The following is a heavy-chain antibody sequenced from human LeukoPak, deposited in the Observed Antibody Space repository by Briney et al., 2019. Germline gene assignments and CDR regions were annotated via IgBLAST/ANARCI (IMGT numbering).Heavy chain of an antibody. CDR1: GYTFTNYD. CDR2: MNPKSGNT. J-gene: IGHJ5*02. Sequence: GASVKVSCKASGYTFTNYDINWVRQATGQGPEWMGWMNPKSGNTGYAQKFQGRVTMTRNTSISTAYMELSSLRSDDMAVYYCARDQDIVVVVAALRQREKGGFDPWGQGTLVTVSS. V-gene: IGHV1-8*01. CDR3: ARDQDIVVVVAALRQREKGGFDP. D-gene: IGHD2-15*01.